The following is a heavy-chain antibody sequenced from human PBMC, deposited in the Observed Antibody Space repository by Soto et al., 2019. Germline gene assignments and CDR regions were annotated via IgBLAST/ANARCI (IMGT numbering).Heavy chain of an antibody. CDR3: ARARGSWWYFDL. V-gene: IGHV4-61*01. D-gene: IGHD3-10*01. CDR1: GGSVSSGSYY. Sequence: QVQLQESGPGLVKPSETLSLTCTVSGGSVSSGSYYWSWIRQPPGKGLEWIGYIYYSGSTNYNPSLKSRVTISVDTSKNQFSLKLSSVTAADTAVYYCARARGSWWYFDLWGRGTLVTVSS. J-gene: IGHJ2*01. CDR2: IYYSGST.